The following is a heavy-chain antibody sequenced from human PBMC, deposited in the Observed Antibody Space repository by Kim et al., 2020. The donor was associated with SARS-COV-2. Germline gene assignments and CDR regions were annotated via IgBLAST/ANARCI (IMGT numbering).Heavy chain of an antibody. V-gene: IGHV3-66*01. CDR1: GFTVSSNF. Sequence: GGSLRLSCAASGFTVSSNFMNWVRQAPGKGLEWVSFIYSGGSTYYADSVKGRFTISRDNSKNTLYLQMNSLRAEDTAVYYCARTYGSGSYYHYYYGMDVWGQGTTVTVSS. CDR2: IYSGGST. D-gene: IGHD3-10*01. J-gene: IGHJ6*02. CDR3: ARTYGSGSYYHYYYGMDV.